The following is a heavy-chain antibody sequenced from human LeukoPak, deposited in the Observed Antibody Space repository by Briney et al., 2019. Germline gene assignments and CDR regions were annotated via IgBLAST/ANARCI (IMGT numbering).Heavy chain of an antibody. CDR3: ARGGNSWYSYYYGMDV. CDR2: IKQDGSEK. CDR1: GFTFSRYW. D-gene: IGHD2-2*01. Sequence: PGGSLRLSCAASGFTFSRYWMSWVRQAPGKGLEWVANIKQDGSEKYYVDSVKGRFTISRDNAKNSLYLQMNSLRAEDTAVYYCARGGNSWYSYYYGMDVWGQGTTVTVSS. V-gene: IGHV3-7*04. J-gene: IGHJ6*02.